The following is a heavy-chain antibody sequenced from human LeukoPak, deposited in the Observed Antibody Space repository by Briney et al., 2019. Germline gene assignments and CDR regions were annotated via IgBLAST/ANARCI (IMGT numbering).Heavy chain of an antibody. V-gene: IGHV6-1*01. CDR3: ARVKPAYYYDSSGMNYYFDY. D-gene: IGHD3-22*01. J-gene: IGHJ4*02. Sequence: SQTLSLTCAISGDSVSSNSAAWNWIRQSPSRGLEWLGRTYYRSKWYNDYAVSVKSRITINPDTSKNQFSLQLNSVTPEDTAVYYCARVKPAYYYDSSGMNYYFDYWGQGTLVTVSS. CDR2: TYYRSKWYN. CDR1: GDSVSSNSAA.